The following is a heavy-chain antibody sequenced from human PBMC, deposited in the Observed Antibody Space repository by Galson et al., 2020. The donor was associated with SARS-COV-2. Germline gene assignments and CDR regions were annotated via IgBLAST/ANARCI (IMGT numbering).Heavy chain of an antibody. J-gene: IGHJ4*02. D-gene: IGHD2-8*01. CDR1: GFTFGEYY. CDR2: IRSQRYGGTA. CDR3: TRACTTTSCSWRFDY. Sequence: GGSLRLSCTTSGFTFGEYYMTWFRQAPGKGLEWVGFIRSQRYGGTAEHAASVKGRFIISRDDSKSVAYLQMNSLQTEDTAVYYCTRACTTTSCSWRFDYWGQGTLVTVSS. V-gene: IGHV3-49*03.